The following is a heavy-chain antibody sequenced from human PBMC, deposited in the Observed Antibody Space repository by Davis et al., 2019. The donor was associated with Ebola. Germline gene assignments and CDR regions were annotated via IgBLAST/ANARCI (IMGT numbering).Heavy chain of an antibody. Sequence: SQTLSLTCVISGDSVSSDSAAWNWIRQSPSRGLEWLGRTYYRSKWNFDYAESVKSRISINPDTSKNQFSLQLTSVTPEDTAVYYCAVHNGDWLQLDFWGQGTLVTVSS. CDR1: GDSVSSDSAA. D-gene: IGHD3-9*01. V-gene: IGHV6-1*01. J-gene: IGHJ4*02. CDR3: AVHNGDWLQLDF. CDR2: TYYRSKWNF.